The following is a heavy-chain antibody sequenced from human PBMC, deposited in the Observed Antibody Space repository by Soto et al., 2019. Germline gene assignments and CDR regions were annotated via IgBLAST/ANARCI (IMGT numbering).Heavy chain of an antibody. CDR1: GFSLSTSGVA. J-gene: IGHJ4*02. D-gene: IGHD3-22*01. Sequence: QITLKASGPTLVKPTQTLTLTCTFSGFSLSTSGVAVGWIRQPPGKPLEWLALIYWTDDRRYNPSLRNRLTITKATGKNQVVLTVTNMDPVDTATYYCAHRSYYYESSGYDLRGLGYFDYWGQGTLVTVSS. V-gene: IGHV2-5*01. CDR3: AHRSYYYESSGYDLRGLGYFDY. CDR2: IYWTDDR.